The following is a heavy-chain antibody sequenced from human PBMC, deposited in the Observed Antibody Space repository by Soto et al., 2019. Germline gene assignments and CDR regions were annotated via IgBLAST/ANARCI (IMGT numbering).Heavy chain of an antibody. CDR1: GGSISSYY. V-gene: IGHV4-59*08. Sequence: SETLSLTCTVSGGSISSYYWTWIRQPPGKGLEWIGYIYYSGSTNYNPSLKSRVTISVDTSKNQFSLKLSSVTAADTAVYYCARLKATVRFDYWGQGTLVTVSS. CDR3: ARLKATVRFDY. J-gene: IGHJ4*02. D-gene: IGHD4-17*01. CDR2: IYYSGST.